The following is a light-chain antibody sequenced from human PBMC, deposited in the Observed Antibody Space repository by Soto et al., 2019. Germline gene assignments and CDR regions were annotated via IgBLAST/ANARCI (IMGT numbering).Light chain of an antibody. V-gene: IGKV3-20*01. CDR2: SAS. Sequence: EIVLTQSPGPLSLSPGERATLSCRASQSVSSTYLAWYQQKPGQAPRLLIYSASSRATGIPDRFSGSGSGTDFTLTISRLEPEDFAVYYCQQYGSSLITFGQGTRLEIK. CDR3: QQYGSSLIT. CDR1: QSVSSTY. J-gene: IGKJ5*01.